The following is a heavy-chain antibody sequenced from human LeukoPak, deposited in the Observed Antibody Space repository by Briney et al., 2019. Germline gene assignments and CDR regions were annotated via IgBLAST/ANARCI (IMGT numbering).Heavy chain of an antibody. CDR2: INSDGSST. J-gene: IGHJ3*02. Sequence: GGSLRLSCAASGFTFSSYWMHWVRQAPGKGLVWVSRINSDGSSTSYADSVKGRFTISRDNAKNTLYLQMNSLRAEDTAVYYCARKGARYYYDSSGYYYLAPGDDAFDIWGQGTMVTVSS. V-gene: IGHV3-74*01. D-gene: IGHD3-22*01. CDR3: ARKGARYYYDSSGYYYLAPGDDAFDI. CDR1: GFTFSSYW.